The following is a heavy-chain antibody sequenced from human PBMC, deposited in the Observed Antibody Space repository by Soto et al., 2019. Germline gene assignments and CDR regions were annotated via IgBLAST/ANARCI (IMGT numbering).Heavy chain of an antibody. V-gene: IGHV1-18*04. CDR2: IGVYNGKT. CDR1: GYTFTKYG. CDR3: SIARYCTSPCCYTHCYYGMDI. J-gene: IGHJ6*01. D-gene: IGHD2-2*02. Sequence: QEQLVQSGGEVKKPGASVRVSCKASGYTFTKYGITWVRQAPGQGLEWMGWIGVYNGKTKYARRLQGRCFLTAVTSASTAYMELRRLISDDASVYYCSIARYCTSPCCYTHCYYGMDIWGQGTTVSVSS.